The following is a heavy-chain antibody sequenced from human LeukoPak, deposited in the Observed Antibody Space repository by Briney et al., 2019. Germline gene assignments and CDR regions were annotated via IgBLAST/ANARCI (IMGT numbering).Heavy chain of an antibody. CDR3: ARAYDILTGYYSYYYYYMAV. V-gene: IGHV4-34*01. D-gene: IGHD3-9*01. Sequence: SETLSLTCAVYDGSFSGYYWSWIRQPPGKGLEWIGTIYHSGNTYYNPSLKSRVTISEDTSKNQFSLKLRSVTAADTAVYYCARAYDILTGYYSYYYYYMAVWGEGITVTVSS. CDR2: IYHSGNT. CDR1: DGSFSGYY. J-gene: IGHJ6*03.